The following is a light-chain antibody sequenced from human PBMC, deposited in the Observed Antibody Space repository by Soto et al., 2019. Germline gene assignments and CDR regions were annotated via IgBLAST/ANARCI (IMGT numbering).Light chain of an antibody. V-gene: IGKV3-20*01. CDR1: QSVSSTY. CDR2: GAS. Sequence: EIVLTQPPGPLSLSPGARAPLSCRASQSVSSTYLAWYQQKPGQAPRLLIYGASNRATGIPDRFSGSGSGTDFTLTISRLEPEDFAVYYCQQYGSSGTFGQGTKVDIK. J-gene: IGKJ1*01. CDR3: QQYGSSGT.